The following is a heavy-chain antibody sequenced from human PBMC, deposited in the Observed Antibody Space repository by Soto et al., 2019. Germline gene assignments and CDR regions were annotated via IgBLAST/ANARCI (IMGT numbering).Heavy chain of an antibody. CDR1: GFTVSSNY. V-gene: IGHV3-66*01. J-gene: IGHJ3*02. CDR2: IYSGGST. CDR3: AREAPSVVAATSKAFDI. D-gene: IGHD2-15*01. Sequence: GGSLRLSCAASGFTVSSNYMSWVRQAPGKGLEWVSVIYSGGSTYYADSVKGRFTISRDNSKNTLYLQMNSLRAEDTAVYYCAREAPSVVAATSKAFDIWDQGTMVTVSS.